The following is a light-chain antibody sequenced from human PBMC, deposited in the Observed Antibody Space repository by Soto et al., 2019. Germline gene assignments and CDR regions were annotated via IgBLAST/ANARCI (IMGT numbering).Light chain of an antibody. CDR1: QSVSPY. CDR3: QQYGTSPPVT. CDR2: GAS. J-gene: IGKJ3*01. Sequence: EIVLTQSPGTLSLSPGERATLSCRASQSVSPYLAWYQHKPGQAPRLLIYGASSRATGIPDRFCGSGSGTDFTLTISRLEPEDFAVDFCQQYGTSPPVTFGPGTKLDIK. V-gene: IGKV3-20*01.